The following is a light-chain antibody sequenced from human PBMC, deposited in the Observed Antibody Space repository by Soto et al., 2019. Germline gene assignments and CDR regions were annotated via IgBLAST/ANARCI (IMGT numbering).Light chain of an antibody. J-gene: IGKJ4*01. CDR1: QTVDNN. Sequence: EIVLTQSPVTLSVSPGEGATLSCRASQTVDNNLAWYQKKPGQAPRLLIFGASTRATGIPARFRGVGSGTEFTLTISSLQSEDFAVYYCQQYNNWPLTFGGGTKVEIK. V-gene: IGKV3-15*01. CDR2: GAS. CDR3: QQYNNWPLT.